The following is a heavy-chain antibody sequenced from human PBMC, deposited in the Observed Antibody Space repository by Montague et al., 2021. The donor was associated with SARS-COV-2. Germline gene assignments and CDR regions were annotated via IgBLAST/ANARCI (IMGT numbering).Heavy chain of an antibody. CDR1: GGSISPYY. CDR2: IYYTGST. D-gene: IGHD1-26*01. CDR3: ARVGWELRVGDYYFDY. J-gene: IGHJ4*02. V-gene: IGHV4-59*01. Sequence: SETLSLTCTVSGGSISPYYWSWIRQPPGKGLERIGNIYYTGSTXXXSSXXXRLTISVDTSENQFSLNVTSVTPADTAVYYCARVGWELRVGDYYFDYWGQGTLVTVSS.